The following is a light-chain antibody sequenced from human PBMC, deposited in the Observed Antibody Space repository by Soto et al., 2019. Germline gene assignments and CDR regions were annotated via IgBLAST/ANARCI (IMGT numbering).Light chain of an antibody. CDR2: SAS. V-gene: IGKV3-15*01. Sequence: IVMTQSPATLSVSPGERATLSCRASQTVSSNLAWYPQKPGQAPRLLIYSASTRATGLPARFSGSESGTEFTLTISSLQSEDFAVYYCQQYNNWPLTFGGGTKVEIK. CDR1: QTVSSN. CDR3: QQYNNWPLT. J-gene: IGKJ4*01.